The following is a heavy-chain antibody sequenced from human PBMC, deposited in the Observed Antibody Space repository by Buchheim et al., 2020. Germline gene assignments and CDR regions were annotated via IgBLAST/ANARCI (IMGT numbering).Heavy chain of an antibody. Sequence: EVQLLESGGGLAQAGGSLRVSCAASGFTFSSHPMSWVRQAPGKGPEWVSAISGRGDRTYYADSVKGRFTISRDNSKTTLHLRMSGLRAEDTAVYYCTRELVMGAAGTVGFDHWGQGTL. CDR3: TRELVMGAAGTVGFDH. D-gene: IGHD2-15*01. CDR1: GFTFSSHP. CDR2: ISGRGDRT. V-gene: IGHV3-23*01. J-gene: IGHJ5*02.